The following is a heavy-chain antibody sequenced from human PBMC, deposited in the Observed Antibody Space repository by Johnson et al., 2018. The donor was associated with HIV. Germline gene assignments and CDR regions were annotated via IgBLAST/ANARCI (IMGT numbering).Heavy chain of an antibody. V-gene: IGHV3-30*04. CDR1: GFTFSSYA. CDR2: ISYDGSNK. CDR3: AREKYTIHAFDI. Sequence: VQLVESGGGVVQPGRSLRLSCAASGFTFSSYAMHWVRQAPGKGLEWEAVISYDGSNKYYADSVKGRFTISRDNSKNTLYLQMNSLRAEDTAVYYCAREKYTIHAFDIWGQVTMVTVSS. D-gene: IGHD2-2*02. J-gene: IGHJ3*02.